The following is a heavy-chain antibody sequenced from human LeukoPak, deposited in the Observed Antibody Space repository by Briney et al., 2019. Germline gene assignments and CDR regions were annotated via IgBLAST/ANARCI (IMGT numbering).Heavy chain of an antibody. CDR1: GFTFSGSA. J-gene: IGHJ5*02. Sequence: GGSLRLSCAASGFTFSGSAMSWVRQAPGKGLEWVAVIWYDGSNKYYADSVKGRFTISRDNSKNTLYLQVSSLRADDTAVYYCARDMGTTRLDLWGQGTLVTVSS. CDR2: IWYDGSNK. D-gene: IGHD1-1*01. V-gene: IGHV3-33*08. CDR3: ARDMGTTRLDL.